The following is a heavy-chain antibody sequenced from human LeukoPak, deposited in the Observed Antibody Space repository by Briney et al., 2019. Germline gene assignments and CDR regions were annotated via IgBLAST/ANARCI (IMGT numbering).Heavy chain of an antibody. CDR2: INQDGSEK. CDR1: GFTFSNYW. J-gene: IGHJ4*02. CDR3: ARAYYFDSRNYYNPTSSFDY. D-gene: IGHD3-10*01. V-gene: IGHV3-7*04. Sequence: GGSLRLSCAASGFTFSNYWMSWVRQAPGKGLEWVANINQDGSEKYSVDSVKGRFTISRDNAKNSLYLQMNSLRAEDTAVYYCARAYYFDSRNYYNPTSSFDYWGQGALVTVSS.